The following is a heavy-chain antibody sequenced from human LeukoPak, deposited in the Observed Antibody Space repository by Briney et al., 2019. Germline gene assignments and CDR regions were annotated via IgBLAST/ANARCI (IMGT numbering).Heavy chain of an antibody. J-gene: IGHJ4*02. Sequence: SETLSLTCTVSGGSISSYYWSRIRQPPGKGLEWIGYIYYSGSTNYNPSLKSRVTISVDTSKNQFSLKLSSVTAADTAVYYCASNTGTVFDYWGQGALVTVSS. CDR1: GGSISSYY. CDR2: IYYSGST. V-gene: IGHV4-59*01. CDR3: ASNTGTVFDY. D-gene: IGHD7-27*01.